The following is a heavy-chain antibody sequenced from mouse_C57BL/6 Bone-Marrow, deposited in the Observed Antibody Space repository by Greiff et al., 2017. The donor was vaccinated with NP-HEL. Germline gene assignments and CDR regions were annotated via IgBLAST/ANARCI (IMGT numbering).Heavy chain of an antibody. D-gene: IGHD2-2*01. V-gene: IGHV14-4*01. J-gene: IGHJ1*03. Sequence: EVQLQQSGAELVRPGASVKLSCTASGFNIKDDYMHWVKQRPDQGLEWIGWIDPENGDTEYASKFQGKATITADTSSNTAYLQLSSLTSEDTAVYYCTPYSGGYPHWYFDVWGTGTTVTVSS. CDR1: GFNIKDDY. CDR3: TPYSGGYPHWYFDV. CDR2: IDPENGDT.